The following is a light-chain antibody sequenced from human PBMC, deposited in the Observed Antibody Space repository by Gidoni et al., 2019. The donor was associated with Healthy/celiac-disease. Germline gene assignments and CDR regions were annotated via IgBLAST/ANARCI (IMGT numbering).Light chain of an antibody. Sequence: EIVLTQSPATLSLSPGERATLPCRASHSVSSFLAWSQQKPGQAPSLLIYDASNRATVIPTRFSDSGSGTDFTLTISSLGPEDFAVYYCQQRSNWPITFGQGTRLEIK. CDR2: DAS. CDR3: QQRSNWPIT. V-gene: IGKV3-11*01. CDR1: HSVSSF. J-gene: IGKJ5*01.